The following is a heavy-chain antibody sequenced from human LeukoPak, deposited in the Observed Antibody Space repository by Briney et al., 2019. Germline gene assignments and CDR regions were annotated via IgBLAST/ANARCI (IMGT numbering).Heavy chain of an antibody. D-gene: IGHD3-3*01. CDR2: IYYSGST. CDR1: GGSISSSTYY. Sequence: SETLSLTCTVSGGSISSSTYYWGWIRQPPGQGLEWIGSIYYSGSTYYNPSLKSRVTISVDTSKNQFSLKLSSVTAADTAVYYCARLLQWLTNWSDTWGQGTLGTVSS. CDR3: ARLLQWLTNWSDT. J-gene: IGHJ5*02. V-gene: IGHV4-39*01.